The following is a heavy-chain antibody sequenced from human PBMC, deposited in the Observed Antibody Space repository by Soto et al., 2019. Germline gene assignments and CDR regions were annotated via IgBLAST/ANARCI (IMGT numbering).Heavy chain of an antibody. CDR3: GRLEGLATISYYFDY. J-gene: IGHJ4*02. CDR1: GGSVSSSSYY. CDR2: LYYSGST. Sequence: SETLSLPCTVSGGSVSSSSYYVGWVRQPPGKGLEWIGSLYYSGSTYYNPSLESRVTISVDKSQNQFSLKLMSLSAADMAVYYCGRLEGLATISYYFDYWGQGALVTVSS. V-gene: IGHV4-39*01. D-gene: IGHD3-9*01.